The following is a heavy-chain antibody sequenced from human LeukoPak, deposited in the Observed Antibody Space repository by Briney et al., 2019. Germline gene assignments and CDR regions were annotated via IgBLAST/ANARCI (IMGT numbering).Heavy chain of an antibody. D-gene: IGHD3-16*02. CDR2: IYYSGST. J-gene: IGHJ6*03. CDR3: ARSLGAAASLYYYYMDV. V-gene: IGHV4-59*01. Sequence: SETLSLTCTVSGGSISSYYWSWIRQPPGKGLEWIGYIYYSGSTNYNPSLKSRVTKSVDTSKNQFSLKLSSVTAADTAVYYCARSLGAAASLYYYYMDVWGKGTTVTVSS. CDR1: GGSISSYY.